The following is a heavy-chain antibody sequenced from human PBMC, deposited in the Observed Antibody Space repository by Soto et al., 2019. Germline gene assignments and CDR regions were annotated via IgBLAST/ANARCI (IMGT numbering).Heavy chain of an antibody. CDR1: GYIFTNYY. D-gene: IGHD6-13*01. CDR2: INPSGGST. V-gene: IGHV1-46*03. CDR3: ARDLIGSSWLVY. J-gene: IGHJ4*02. Sequence: PVASVKVSCKASGYIFTNYYIHWVRQAPGQGLEWMGIINPSGGSTSYAQKFQGRVTMTRDTSTSTVYMELSSLRSEDTAVYYCARDLIGSSWLVYWGQGTLVTVSS.